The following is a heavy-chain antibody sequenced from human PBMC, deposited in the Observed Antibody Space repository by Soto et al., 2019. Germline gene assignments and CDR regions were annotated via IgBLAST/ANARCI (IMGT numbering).Heavy chain of an antibody. CDR3: AKDSSIAVDPGYYYYGMDV. CDR1: GFTFSSYA. D-gene: IGHD6-19*01. J-gene: IGHJ6*02. Sequence: GGSLRLSCAASGFTFSSYAMSWVRQAPGKGLEWVSGISGSGVTTYYADSVKGRFTISRDTSKNTLYLQMNSLRAEDTAVYYCAKDSSIAVDPGYYYYGMDVRGQGTTVTVSS. CDR2: ISGSGVTT. V-gene: IGHV3-23*01.